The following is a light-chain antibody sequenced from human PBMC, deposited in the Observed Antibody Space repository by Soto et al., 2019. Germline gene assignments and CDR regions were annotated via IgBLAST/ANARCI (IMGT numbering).Light chain of an antibody. V-gene: IGKV2D-29*01. J-gene: IGKJ2*01. CDR3: MQSLQLPYI. CDR1: QSLVYSDGKTL. CDR2: EVS. Sequence: DIALTQSPLSLSVTPGQPASISCKSSQSLVYSDGKTLLYWYLKKPGQPPQVLIYEVSNRFSGVPDRFSGSGSGTDFTLKISRVEAEDVGVYYCMQSLQLPYIFGQGTRLEIK.